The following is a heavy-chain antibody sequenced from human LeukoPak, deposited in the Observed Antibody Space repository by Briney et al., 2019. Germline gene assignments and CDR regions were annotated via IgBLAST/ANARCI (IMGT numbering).Heavy chain of an antibody. CDR2: ISAYNGNT. CDR3: ARDWELPGPFDI. Sequence: GASVKVSCRASGYTFTSYGISWVRQAPGQGLEWMGWISAYNGNTNYAQKLQGRVTMTTDASTSTAYMELRSLRSDDTAVYYCARDWELPGPFDIWGRGTMVTVSS. V-gene: IGHV1-18*01. CDR1: GYTFTSYG. J-gene: IGHJ3*02. D-gene: IGHD1-26*01.